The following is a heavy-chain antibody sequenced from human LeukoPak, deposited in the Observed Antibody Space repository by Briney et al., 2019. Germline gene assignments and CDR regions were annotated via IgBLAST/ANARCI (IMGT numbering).Heavy chain of an antibody. CDR3: ARGDSRDGYKLDY. Sequence: SETLSLTCTVSGGSISSYYWSWIRQPPGEGLEWIGYIYYSGSTNYNPSLKSRVTISVDTSKNQFSLKLSSVTAADTAVYYCARGDSRDGYKLDYWGQGTLVTVSS. V-gene: IGHV4-59*01. D-gene: IGHD5-24*01. CDR1: GGSISSYY. J-gene: IGHJ4*02. CDR2: IYYSGST.